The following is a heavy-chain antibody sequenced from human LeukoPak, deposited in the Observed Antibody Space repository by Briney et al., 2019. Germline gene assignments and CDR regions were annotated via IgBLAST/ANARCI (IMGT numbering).Heavy chain of an antibody. CDR1: GGSISSSSYY. D-gene: IGHD2-15*01. V-gene: IGHV4-39*01. Sequence: PSETLSLTCTVSGGSISSSSYYWGWIRQPPGKGLEWIGSIYYSGSTYYNPSLKSRVTISVDTSKNQFSLKLSSVTAADTAVYYCGRVDYYYYMDVWGKGTTVTVSS. J-gene: IGHJ6*03. CDR2: IYYSGST. CDR3: GRVDYYYYMDV.